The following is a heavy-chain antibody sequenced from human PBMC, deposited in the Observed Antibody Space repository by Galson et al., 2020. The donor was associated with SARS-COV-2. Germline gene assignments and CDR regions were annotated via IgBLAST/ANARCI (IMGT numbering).Heavy chain of an antibody. V-gene: IGHV4-59*13. J-gene: IGHJ4*02. CDR2: IYYSGST. D-gene: IGHD6-13*01. Sequence: SETLSLTCTVSGGSISSYYWSWIRQPPGKGLEWIGYIYYSGSTNYNPSLKSRVTISVDTSKNQFSLKLSSVTAADTAVYYCARVQLVTHQFDYWGQGTLVTVSS. CDR1: GGSISSYY. CDR3: ARVQLVTHQFDY.